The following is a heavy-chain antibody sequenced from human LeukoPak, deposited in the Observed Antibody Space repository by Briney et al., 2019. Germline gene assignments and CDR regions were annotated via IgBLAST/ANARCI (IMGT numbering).Heavy chain of an antibody. J-gene: IGHJ5*02. D-gene: IGHD1-1*01. CDR1: GGSISSGSYY. V-gene: IGHV4-61*02. Sequence: PSQTLSLTCTVSGGSISSGSYYWSWIRQPAGKGLEWIGRIYTSGSTNYNPSLKSRGTISVDTSKNQFSLKLSSVTAADTAVYYCARVTGQLERLALNWFDPWGQGTLVTVSS. CDR2: IYTSGST. CDR3: ARVTGQLERLALNWFDP.